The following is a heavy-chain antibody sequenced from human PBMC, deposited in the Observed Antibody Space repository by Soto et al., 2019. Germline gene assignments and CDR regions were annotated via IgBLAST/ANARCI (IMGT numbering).Heavy chain of an antibody. D-gene: IGHD2-2*01. V-gene: IGHV1-46*03. Sequence: GASVKVSCKASGYTFTSYYMHWVRQAPGQGLEWMGIINPSGGSTSYAQKFQGRVTMTRDTSTSTVYMELSSLRSEDTAVYYCARAPKGYCSSTSCQTRNNWFDPWGQGTLVTAPQ. J-gene: IGHJ5*02. CDR2: INPSGGST. CDR1: GYTFTSYY. CDR3: ARAPKGYCSSTSCQTRNNWFDP.